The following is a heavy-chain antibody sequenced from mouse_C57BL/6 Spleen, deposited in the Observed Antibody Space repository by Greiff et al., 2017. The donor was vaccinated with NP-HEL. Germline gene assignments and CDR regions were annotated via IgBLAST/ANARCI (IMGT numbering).Heavy chain of an antibody. CDR3: AIQLKNYFDY. CDR2: IYPSDSET. V-gene: IGHV1-61*01. CDR1: GYTFTSYW. D-gene: IGHD3-2*02. Sequence: VQLQQPGAELVRPGSSVKLSCKASGYTFTSYWMDWVKQRPGQGLEWIGNIYPSDSETHYNQKFKDKATLTVDKSSSTAYMQLSSLTSEDSAVYYCAIQLKNYFDYWGQGTTLTVSS. J-gene: IGHJ2*01.